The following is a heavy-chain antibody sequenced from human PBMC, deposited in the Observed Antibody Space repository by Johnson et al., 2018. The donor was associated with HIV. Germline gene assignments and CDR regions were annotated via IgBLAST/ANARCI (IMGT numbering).Heavy chain of an antibody. CDR2: ISYDGSNK. CDR1: GFTFSSYA. D-gene: IGHD6-13*01. Sequence: VQLVESGGGLVQPGGSLKLSCAASGFTFSSYAMHWVRQAPGKGLEWVAVISYDGSNKYYADSVKGRFTISRDNSKNTLYLQMNSLRAEDTAVYYCARERARQELGLDGAFDIWGQGTTVSVS. CDR3: ARERARQELGLDGAFDI. J-gene: IGHJ3*02. V-gene: IGHV3-30-3*01.